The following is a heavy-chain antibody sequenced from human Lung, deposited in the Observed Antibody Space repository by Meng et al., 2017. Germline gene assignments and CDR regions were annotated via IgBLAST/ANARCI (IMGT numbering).Heavy chain of an antibody. D-gene: IGHD6-13*01. CDR3: ARDEDISAAGKLFGDY. V-gene: IGHV1-2*06. J-gene: IGHJ4*02. CDR2: INPKSGDT. Sequence: QVRWGQWGAEVKKPGASVKVSCKASGYTFPDYWLHWVRRAPGQGLEWMGRINPKSGDTHYAQRFQGRVTMTGDTSISTAYMELSGLRSDDTAMYYCARDEDISAAGKLFGDYWGQGTLVTVSS. CDR1: GYTFPDYW.